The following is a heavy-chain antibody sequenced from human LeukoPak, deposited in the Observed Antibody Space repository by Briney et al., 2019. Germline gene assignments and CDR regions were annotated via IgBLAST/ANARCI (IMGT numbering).Heavy chain of an antibody. CDR1: GGSLSSYY. V-gene: IGHV4-59*08. CDR2: ISYSGTT. CDR3: ARHGSGTSLALYP. Sequence: SETLSLTRTVSGGSLSSYYWSWIRQSPGKGREGGGYISYSGTTNYNPSLKSRVTISLGTSKNRFSLNLTSVTAADTAVYYCARHGSGTSLALYPWGQGTLVTVSS. D-gene: IGHD3-10*01. J-gene: IGHJ5*02.